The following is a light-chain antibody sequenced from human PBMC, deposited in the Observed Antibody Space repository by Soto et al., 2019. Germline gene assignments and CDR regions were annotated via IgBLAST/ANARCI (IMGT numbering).Light chain of an antibody. V-gene: IGKV3-20*01. CDR1: QRVSSTY. J-gene: IGKJ3*01. CDR2: GAS. Sequence: EVVLTQSPDTLSLSPGERATLSCRASQRVSSTYFAWYRQKPGQPPSLLIYGASNRATGVPDRFSGSGSGRGFTFTISRLAPEDFAVYYCAHYGSSPSVFSFGPGTTVEIK. CDR3: AHYGSSPSVFS.